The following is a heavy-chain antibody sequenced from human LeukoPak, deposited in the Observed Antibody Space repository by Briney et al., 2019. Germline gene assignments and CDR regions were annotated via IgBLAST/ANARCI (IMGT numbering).Heavy chain of an antibody. Sequence: ASVKVSCKASGYTFTSYGISWVRQAPGQGLEWMGWISAYNGNTNYAQKLQGRVTMTTDTSTSTAYMELRSLRSEDTAVYYCASELPGNMLITGTSPWGYWGQGTLVTVSS. J-gene: IGHJ4*02. CDR1: GYTFTSYG. CDR3: ASELPGNMLITGTSPWGY. V-gene: IGHV1-18*01. D-gene: IGHD1-7*01. CDR2: ISAYNGNT.